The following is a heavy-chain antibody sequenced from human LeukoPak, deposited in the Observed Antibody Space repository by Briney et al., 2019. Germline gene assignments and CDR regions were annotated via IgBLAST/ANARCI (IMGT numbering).Heavy chain of an antibody. Sequence: GSLRLSCAASGFTFSSYGMSWVRQAPGKGLEWVSGISGSGGSTYYADSVKGRFTISRDNSKNTLYLQMNSLRGEDTAVYYCAKDPRTISSFDISGQGTMVTVSS. CDR1: GFTFSSYG. D-gene: IGHD3-9*01. CDR3: AKDPRTISSFDI. J-gene: IGHJ3*02. CDR2: ISGSGGST. V-gene: IGHV3-23*01.